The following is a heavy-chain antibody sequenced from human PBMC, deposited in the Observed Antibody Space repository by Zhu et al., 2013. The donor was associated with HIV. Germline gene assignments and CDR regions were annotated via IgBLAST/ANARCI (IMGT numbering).Heavy chain of an antibody. CDR1: GGTFSSYA. V-gene: IGHV1-69*01. CDR3: ARDEVMVRGVNYYYYGMDV. CDR2: IIPIFGTA. D-gene: IGHD3-10*01. J-gene: IGHJ6*02. Sequence: QVQLVQSGAEVKKPGSSVKVSCKASGGTFSSYAISWVRQAPGQGLEWMGGIIPIFGTANYAQKFQGRVTITADESTSTAYMELSSLRSEDTAVYYCARDEVMVRGVNYYYYGMDVWGQGTTGHRSP.